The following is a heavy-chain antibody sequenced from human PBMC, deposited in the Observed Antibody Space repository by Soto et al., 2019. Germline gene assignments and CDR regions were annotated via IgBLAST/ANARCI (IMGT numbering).Heavy chain of an antibody. J-gene: IGHJ4*02. Sequence: QVQLVQSGAEVKTPGSSLEVSCKVSGSRFSNFVISWVRQAPGHGLEWLGRIIPIFNSTKYAQKFQGRVTITADKSTSTASLELSSLSSDDTALYYCAREGRGRKAGYNGLVSLGYWGQGTLVTVSS. CDR3: AREGRGRKAGYNGLVSLGY. CDR1: GSRFSNFV. V-gene: IGHV1-69*06. D-gene: IGHD5-12*01. CDR2: IIPIFNST.